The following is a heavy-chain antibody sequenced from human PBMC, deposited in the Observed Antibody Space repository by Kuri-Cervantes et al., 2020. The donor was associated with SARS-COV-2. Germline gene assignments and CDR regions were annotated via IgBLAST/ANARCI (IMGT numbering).Heavy chain of an antibody. CDR3: ARGRVDYDFWSGHDAFDI. J-gene: IGHJ3*02. Sequence: SVKVSCKASGYSFTNYGLSWVRQAPGQGLEWMGGIIPIFGTANYAQKFQGRVTITADESTSTAYMELSRLRSDDTAVYYCARGRVDYDFWSGHDAFDIWGQGTMVTVSS. V-gene: IGHV1-69*13. D-gene: IGHD3-3*01. CDR2: IIPIFGTA. CDR1: GYSFTNYG.